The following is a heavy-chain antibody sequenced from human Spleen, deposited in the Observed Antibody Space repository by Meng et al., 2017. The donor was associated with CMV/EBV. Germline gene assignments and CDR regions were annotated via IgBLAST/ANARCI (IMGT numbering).Heavy chain of an antibody. D-gene: IGHD1-1*01. CDR1: GFTFSAYE. CDR3: ARGRGDNWYYYGMDV. V-gene: IGHV3-48*03. CDR2: ISSSGSTT. Sequence: GESLKISCAASGFTFSAYEMNWVRQAPGKGLEWVLYISSSGSTTYYADSVKGRFTISRDNAKKSLYLQMNSLRAEDTAVYYCARGRGDNWYYYGMDVWGQGTTVTVSS. J-gene: IGHJ6*02.